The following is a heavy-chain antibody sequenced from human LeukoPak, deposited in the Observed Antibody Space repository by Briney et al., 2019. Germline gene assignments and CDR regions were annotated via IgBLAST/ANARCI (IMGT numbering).Heavy chain of an antibody. J-gene: IGHJ4*02. CDR3: ARQIAWGVGRFDY. CDR2: IYYSGST. D-gene: IGHD3-10*01. Sequence: SETLSLTCTVSGGSISSYYWSWIRQPPGKGLEWIGYIYYSGSTNYNPSLKSRATTSMDTSKNQFSLKLNSVTAADTAVYYCARQIAWGVGRFDYWGQGTLATVSA. CDR1: GGSISSYY. V-gene: IGHV4-59*08.